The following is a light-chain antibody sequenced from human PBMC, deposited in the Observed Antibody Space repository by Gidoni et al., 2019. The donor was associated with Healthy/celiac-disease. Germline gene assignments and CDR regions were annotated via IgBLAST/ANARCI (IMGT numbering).Light chain of an antibody. Sequence: EVVLTPSPATLSLSPGERATRSCRASQSVSSYLAWYQQKPGQAPRLLLYDASNRATGIPARFIGSGSGTDVTLTISSRVPEDFSVYYCQQRSNWPPTFGAGTKVEIK. CDR2: DAS. CDR3: QQRSNWPPT. J-gene: IGKJ3*01. CDR1: QSVSSY. V-gene: IGKV3-11*01.